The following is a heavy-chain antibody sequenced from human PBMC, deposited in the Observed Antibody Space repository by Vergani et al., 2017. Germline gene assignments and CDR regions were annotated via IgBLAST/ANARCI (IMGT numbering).Heavy chain of an antibody. V-gene: IGHV4-59*01. CDR1: GGSISSYY. Sequence: QVQLQESGPGLVKPSETLSLTCTVSGGSISSYYWSWIRQPPGKGLEWIGYIYYSGSTNYNPSLKSRVTISGDTSKNQFPLKLSSVTAADTAVYYCARGGTGESDAFDIWSQGTMVTVSS. D-gene: IGHD3-10*01. CDR2: IYYSGST. CDR3: ARGGTGESDAFDI. J-gene: IGHJ3*02.